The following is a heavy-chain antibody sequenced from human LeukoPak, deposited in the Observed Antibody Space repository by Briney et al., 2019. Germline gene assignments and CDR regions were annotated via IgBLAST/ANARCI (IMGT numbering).Heavy chain of an antibody. D-gene: IGHD3-3*01. V-gene: IGHV4-61*02. CDR2: IYTSGST. CDR3: AREHYAYYDFWSGYNNWFDP. Sequence: SETLSLTCTVSGGSISSGSYYWSWIRQPAGKGLEWIGRIYTSGSTNCNPSLKSRVTITVDTSKNQFSLKLSSVTAANTAVYYCAREHYAYYDFWSGYNNWFDPWGQGTLVTVSS. CDR1: GGSISSGSYY. J-gene: IGHJ5*02.